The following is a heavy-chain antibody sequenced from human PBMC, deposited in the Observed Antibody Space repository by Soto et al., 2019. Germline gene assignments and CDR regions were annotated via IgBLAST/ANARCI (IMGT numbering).Heavy chain of an antibody. V-gene: IGHV4-39*01. Sequence: QLQLQESGPGLVKPSETLSLTCTVSGGSISSSSYYWGWIRQPPGKGLEWIGSIYYSGSTYYNPFLQSPGTIPVDTSKNHSSLRRSSLTAADTAVYYCASHSPPPLSPHYDFWSARLLGGNWFDPWGQGTLVTVSS. D-gene: IGHD3-3*01. J-gene: IGHJ5*02. CDR2: IYYSGST. CDR1: GGSISSSSYY. CDR3: ASHSPPPLSPHYDFWSARLLGGNWFDP.